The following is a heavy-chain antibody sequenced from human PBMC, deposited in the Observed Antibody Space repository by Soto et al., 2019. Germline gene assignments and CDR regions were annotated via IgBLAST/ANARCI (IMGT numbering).Heavy chain of an antibody. V-gene: IGHV5-51*01. CDR3: ASRNNPYYYYGMDV. CDR2: IYPGDSAT. Sequence: PGEYLKLSLKGSGYSFTSYWIGWVREMPGKGLEWMGIIYPGDSATRYSPSFQAQVTISADKSISTAYLPSSSLKASDTAMYYCASRNNPYYYYGMDVWGQGTRVTVSS. J-gene: IGHJ6*02. CDR1: GYSFTSYW. D-gene: IGHD1-20*01.